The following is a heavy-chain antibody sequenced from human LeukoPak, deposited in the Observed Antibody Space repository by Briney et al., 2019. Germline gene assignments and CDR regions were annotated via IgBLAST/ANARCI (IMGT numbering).Heavy chain of an antibody. V-gene: IGHV3-13*01. D-gene: IGHD6-25*01. CDR2: IGIPGDT. Sequence: GGSLRLSCAASGFTFSGYGMHWVRQATGKSLEWVSGIGIPGDTYYPGSVKGRFTISRENGKNSFYLQMNSLRVEDTAVYYCVRAHVAAGLAFDIWGQGTMVTVSS. J-gene: IGHJ3*02. CDR3: VRAHVAAGLAFDI. CDR1: GFTFSGYG.